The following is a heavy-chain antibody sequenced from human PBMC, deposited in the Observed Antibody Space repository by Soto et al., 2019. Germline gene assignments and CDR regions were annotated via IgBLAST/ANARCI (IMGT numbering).Heavy chain of an antibody. CDR2: ISSSTSYT. CDR1: GFTFSDYY. Sequence: GGSLRLSCAASGFTFSDYYMSWIRQAPGQGLEWISYISSSTSYTNYADSLKGRFTISRDNAKNSLYLQMNSLRAEDTAVYYCARVPLYCGGGSCYDYWGQGTLVTVSS. D-gene: IGHD2-15*01. V-gene: IGHV3-11*06. CDR3: ARVPLYCGGGSCYDY. J-gene: IGHJ4*02.